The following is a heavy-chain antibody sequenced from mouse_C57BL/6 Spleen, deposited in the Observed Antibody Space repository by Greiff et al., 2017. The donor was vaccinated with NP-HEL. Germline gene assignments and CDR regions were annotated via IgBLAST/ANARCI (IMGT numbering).Heavy chain of an antibody. CDR3: TRDGYPAWFAY. V-gene: IGHV1-15*01. Sequence: QVQLQQSGAELVRPGASVTLSCKASGYTFTDYEMHWVQQTPVHGLEWIGAIDPETGGTAYNQKFKGKAILTADKSSSTAYMELRSLTSEDSAVYYCTRDGYPAWFAYWGQGTLVTVSA. J-gene: IGHJ3*01. CDR2: IDPETGGT. CDR1: GYTFTDYE. D-gene: IGHD2-3*01.